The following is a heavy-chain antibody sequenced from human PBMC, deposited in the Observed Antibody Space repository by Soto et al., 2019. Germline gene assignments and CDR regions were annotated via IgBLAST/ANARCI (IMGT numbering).Heavy chain of an antibody. CDR2: ISAYNGNT. CDR3: ARDPTVTTSGYYYGMDV. V-gene: IGHV1-18*01. CDR1: GYTFTSYG. Sequence: QVQLVQSGAEVKKPGASVKVSCKASGYTFTSYGISWVRQAPGQGLEWMGWISAYNGNTNYAQKLRGRVTMTTDTSTSTAYMELRSLRSDDTAVYYCARDPTVTTSGYYYGMDVWGQGTTVTVSS. J-gene: IGHJ6*02. D-gene: IGHD4-4*01.